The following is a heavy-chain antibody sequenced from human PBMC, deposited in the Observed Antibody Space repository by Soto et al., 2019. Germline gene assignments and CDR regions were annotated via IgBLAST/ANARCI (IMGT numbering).Heavy chain of an antibody. J-gene: IGHJ4*02. CDR1: GFTFSNYA. Sequence: DVQLLESGGGLVQPGGSLRLSCTASGFTFSNYAMSWVRQAPGKGLEWVSSMSGSGGCTYYADSVKGRFTISRDNSKKTLDLHMSSLRAEDTAFYYCAKEPNYDFWSGYRYFDSWGQGSLVTVSS. D-gene: IGHD3-3*01. CDR2: MSGSGGCT. CDR3: AKEPNYDFWSGYRYFDS. V-gene: IGHV3-23*01.